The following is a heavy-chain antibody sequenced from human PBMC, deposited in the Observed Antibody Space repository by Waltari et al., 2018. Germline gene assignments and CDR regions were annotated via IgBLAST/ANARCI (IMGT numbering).Heavy chain of an antibody. V-gene: IGHV3-15*01. CDR2: IKSEGDGGTT. J-gene: IGHJ6*02. D-gene: IGHD3-10*01. CDR1: GFTFTEPR. Sequence: EVQLVESGGGLVKPGGSVRLTCVVCGFTFTEPRMSWVRQGPGKGLEWVGRIKSEGDGGTTDYATPLKGRISLSRDDSKNTVYLQMNTLKAEDTGVYFCATDYGDFLGVWGPGTTVTV. CDR3: ATDYGDFLGV.